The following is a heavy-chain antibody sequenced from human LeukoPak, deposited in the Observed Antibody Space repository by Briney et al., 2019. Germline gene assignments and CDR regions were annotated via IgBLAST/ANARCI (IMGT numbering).Heavy chain of an antibody. CDR3: ASVVVVPALADDAFDI. V-gene: IGHV1-8*01. CDR2: MNPNSGNT. CDR1: GYTFTSYD. Sequence: ASVKVSCKASGYTFTSYDINWVRQATGQGLEWMGWMNPNSGNTGYAQKFQGRVTMTRNTSISTAYMELSSLRSEDTAVYYCASVVVVPALADDAFDIWGQGTMVTVSP. D-gene: IGHD2-2*01. J-gene: IGHJ3*02.